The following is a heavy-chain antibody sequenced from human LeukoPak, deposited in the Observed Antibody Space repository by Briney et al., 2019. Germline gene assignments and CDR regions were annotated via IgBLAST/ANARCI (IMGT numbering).Heavy chain of an antibody. J-gene: IGHJ6*03. CDR1: GFTFSSYS. V-gene: IGHV3-48*01. CDR2: ISSSSSTI. Sequence: GGSLRLSCAASGFTFSSYSMNWVRQAPGKGLEWVSYISSSSSTIYYADSVKGRFTISRDNAKSSLYLQMNSLRAEDTAVYYCARHLDYYYYMDVWGKGTTVTVSS. CDR3: ARHLDYYYYMDV.